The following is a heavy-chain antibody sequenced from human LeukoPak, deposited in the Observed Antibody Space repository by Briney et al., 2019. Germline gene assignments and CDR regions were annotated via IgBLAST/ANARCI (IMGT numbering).Heavy chain of an antibody. CDR3: ARDGIIAQKGRSPNNYYYMDV. CDR2: ISSSGSYI. V-gene: IGHV3-21*01. D-gene: IGHD1-26*01. CDR1: GFTFSDYS. Sequence: GGSLRLSCAASGFTFSDYSMNWVRQAPGKGLEWVSSISSSGSYIYSADSVKGRFTISRDNAKNSLYLQMNSLRAEDTAVYYCARDGIIAQKGRSPNNYYYMDVWGKGTTVTVSS. J-gene: IGHJ6*03.